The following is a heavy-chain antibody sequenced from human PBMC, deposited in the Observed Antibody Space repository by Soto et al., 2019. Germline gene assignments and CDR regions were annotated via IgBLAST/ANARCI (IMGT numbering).Heavy chain of an antibody. CDR2: IYPGDSDT. J-gene: IGHJ6*03. CDR3: ARSQTESSIAARGYYYYYYMDV. Sequence: PGESLKISCKGSGYSFTSYWIGWVRQMPGKGLEWKGIIYPGDSDTRYSPYFQGQVTISADKSISTAYLQWSSLKASDTAMYYCARSQTESSIAARGYYYYYYMDVWGKGTTVTVSS. CDR1: GYSFTSYW. D-gene: IGHD6-6*01. V-gene: IGHV5-51*01.